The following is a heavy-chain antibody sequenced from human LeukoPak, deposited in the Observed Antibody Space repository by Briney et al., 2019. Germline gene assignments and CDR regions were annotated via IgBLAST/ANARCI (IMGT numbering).Heavy chain of an antibody. Sequence: ASVKVSCKASGCDFSSFDVNWVRQAPGRGVEGMGWVNPNRGNLGYAQRFQGRVTMHRDTSIRTAYMYHINLRSADTAAYYCARGAPYCSSASCYNYWGQGSLVTVSS. V-gene: IGHV1-8*01. CDR2: VNPNRGNL. CDR1: GCDFSSFD. J-gene: IGHJ4*02. CDR3: ARGAPYCSSASCYNY. D-gene: IGHD2-2*01.